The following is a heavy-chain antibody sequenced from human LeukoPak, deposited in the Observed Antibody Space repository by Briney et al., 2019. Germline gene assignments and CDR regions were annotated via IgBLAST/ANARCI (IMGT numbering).Heavy chain of an antibody. Sequence: ASVKASCKASGYTFTGYYMHWVRQAPGQGLEWMGWIDPNSGGTNYAQKFQGRVTMTRDTSISTAYMELSRLRSDDTAVYYCARDTTSGWYGGYFDYWGQGTLVTVSS. CDR3: ARDTTSGWYGGYFDY. J-gene: IGHJ4*02. CDR1: GYTFTGYY. V-gene: IGHV1-2*02. D-gene: IGHD6-19*01. CDR2: IDPNSGGT.